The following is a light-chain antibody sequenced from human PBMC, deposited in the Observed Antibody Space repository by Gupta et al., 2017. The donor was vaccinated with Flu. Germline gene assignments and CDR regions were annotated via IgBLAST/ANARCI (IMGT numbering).Light chain of an antibody. CDR1: QSISSSY. CDR3: QQQSSSPFT. CDR2: GAS. V-gene: IGKV3-20*01. J-gene: IGKJ3*01. Sequence: EIVLTTSSATMSSSPGEKATIPCSGSQSISSSYLAWYQQKPGQAPRLLIYGASSRATGIPDRFSGSGSGTDFTLTISRREPEDFAVYYCQQQSSSPFTFGHGTKVDIK.